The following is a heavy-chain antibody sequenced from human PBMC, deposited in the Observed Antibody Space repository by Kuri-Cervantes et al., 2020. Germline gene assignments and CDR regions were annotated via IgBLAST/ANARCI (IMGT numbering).Heavy chain of an antibody. V-gene: IGHV1-3*01. CDR2: INAGNGNT. Sequence: ASVKVSCKASGYTFTSYAMHWVRQAPGQRLEWMGWINAGNGNTKYSQKFQGRVTITRDTSASTAYMELSSLRSEDTAVYYCARDYYGSETYYTPYYYGMDVWGQGTTVTVSS. J-gene: IGHJ6*02. CDR1: GYTFTSYA. D-gene: IGHD3-10*01. CDR3: ARDYYGSETYYTPYYYGMDV.